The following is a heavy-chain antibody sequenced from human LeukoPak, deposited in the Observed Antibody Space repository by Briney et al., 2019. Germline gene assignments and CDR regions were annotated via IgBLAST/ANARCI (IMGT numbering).Heavy chain of an antibody. V-gene: IGHV3-74*01. CDR2: TNSDGSGT. J-gene: IGHJ4*02. D-gene: IGHD5-18*01. Sequence: GGSLRLSCAASGFTFSSYWMHWVRQAPQEGLVWVSRTNSDGSGTFYADSVKGRFTISRDNAKNTLYLQMNSLRAEDTAVYYCARGLGGYSYGQDYWGQGALVTVSS. CDR3: ARGLGGYSYGQDY. CDR1: GFTFSSYW.